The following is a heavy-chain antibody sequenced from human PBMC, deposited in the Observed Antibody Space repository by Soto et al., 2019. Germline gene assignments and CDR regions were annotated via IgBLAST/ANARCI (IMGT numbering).Heavy chain of an antibody. J-gene: IGHJ6*02. Sequence: SVKVSCKSSGGTFSSYAISWVRQAPGQGLERMGGIIPIFGTANYAQKFQGRVTITADESTSTAYMELSSLRSEDTAVYYCARDGVVDTAMVTYYYGMDVWGQGTTVTVSS. CDR1: GGTFSSYA. D-gene: IGHD5-18*01. CDR2: IIPIFGTA. V-gene: IGHV1-69*13. CDR3: ARDGVVDTAMVTYYYGMDV.